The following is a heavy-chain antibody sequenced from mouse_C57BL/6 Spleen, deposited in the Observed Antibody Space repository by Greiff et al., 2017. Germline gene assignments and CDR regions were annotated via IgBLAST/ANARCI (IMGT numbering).Heavy chain of an antibody. J-gene: IGHJ4*01. V-gene: IGHV5-17*01. CDR2: ISSGSSTI. Sequence: EVQLQESGGGLVKPGGSLKLSCAASGFTFSDYGMHWVRQAPEKGLEWVAYISSGSSTIYYADTVKGRFTISRDNAKNTLFLQMTSLRSEDTAMYYCARRNWEGYYAMDYWGQGTSVTVSS. CDR1: GFTFSDYG. CDR3: ARRNWEGYYAMDY. D-gene: IGHD4-1*01.